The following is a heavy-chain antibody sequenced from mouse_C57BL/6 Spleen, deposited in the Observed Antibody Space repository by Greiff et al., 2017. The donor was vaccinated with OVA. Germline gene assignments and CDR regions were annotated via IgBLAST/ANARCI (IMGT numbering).Heavy chain of an antibody. J-gene: IGHJ2*01. CDR2: INPYNGGT. CDR1: GYTFTDYY. CDR3: AREAGPEGYFDY. V-gene: IGHV1-19*01. Sequence: VQLQQSGPVLVKPGASVKMSCKASGYTFTDYYMNWVKQSHGKSLEWIGVINPYNGGTSYNQKFKGKATLTVDKSSSTAYMELNSLTSEDSAVYCCAREAGPEGYFDYWGQGTTLTVSS. D-gene: IGHD3-3*01.